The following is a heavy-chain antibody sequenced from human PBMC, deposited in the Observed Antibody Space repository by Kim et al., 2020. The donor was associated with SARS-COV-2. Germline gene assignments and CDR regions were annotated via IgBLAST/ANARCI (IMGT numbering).Heavy chain of an antibody. J-gene: IGHJ4*01. CDR1: GGSFSGYY. V-gene: IGHV4-34*01. D-gene: IGHD2-2*01. Sequence: SETLSLTCAVYGGSFSGYYWSWIRQPPGKGLEWIGEINHSGSTNYNPSLKSRVTISVDTSKNQFSLKLSSVTAADTAVYYCARGGVGDIVVVPAAWRYF. CDR3: ARGGVGDIVVVPAAWRYF. CDR2: INHSGST.